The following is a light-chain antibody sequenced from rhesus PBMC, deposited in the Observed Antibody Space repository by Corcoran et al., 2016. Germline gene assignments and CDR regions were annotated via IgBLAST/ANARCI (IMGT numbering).Light chain of an antibody. CDR1: ENVNNY. V-gene: IGKV1-74*01. J-gene: IGKJ2*01. CDR2: KAS. Sequence: DIQMTQSPSSLSASVGDRVTITCRTSENVNNYLNWYQQKPGKAPKLLIYKASNLQSGVPSRFSGSGSGTDYTFPIGSLQSEDVATYYCQHYYGTPCSFGQGTKVEIK. CDR3: QHYYGTPCS.